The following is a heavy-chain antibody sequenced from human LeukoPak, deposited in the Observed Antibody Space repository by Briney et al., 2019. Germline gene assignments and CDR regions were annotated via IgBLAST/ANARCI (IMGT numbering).Heavy chain of an antibody. Sequence: PSETLSLTCTVSGGSISSYYWSWIRQPPGKGLEWIGYIYYSGSTSYNPSLKSRVTISVDTSKNQFSLKLRSVTAADTAVYYCARRAYSSGYYGAGYYFDYWGQGTLVTVSS. CDR1: GGSISSYY. J-gene: IGHJ4*02. CDR2: IYYSGST. D-gene: IGHD3-22*01. V-gene: IGHV4-59*01. CDR3: ARRAYSSGYYGAGYYFDY.